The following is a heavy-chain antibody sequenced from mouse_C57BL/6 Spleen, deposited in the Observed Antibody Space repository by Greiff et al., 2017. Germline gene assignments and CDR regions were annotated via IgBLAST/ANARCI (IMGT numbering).Heavy chain of an antibody. CDR2: IYPSGGNT. J-gene: IGHJ2*01. CDR3: TRKDY. CDR1: GYTFTSYG. Sequence: VQLQQSGAELAMPGASVKLSCKASGYTFTSYGMSWVKQRPGQGLEWIGEIYPSGGNTYYNEKFKGKATLTADKSSSTAYLELRSLTSEDSAVYVCTRKDYWGPGTTLTVSS. V-gene: IGHV1-81*01.